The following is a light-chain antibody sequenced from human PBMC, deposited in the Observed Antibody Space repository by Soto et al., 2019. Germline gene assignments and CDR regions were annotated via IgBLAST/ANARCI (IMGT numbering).Light chain of an antibody. CDR1: SPNVGGNP. CDR3: GSWDSSLSAYV. Sequence: QSPRTQRPSVSAAPGRKATISCPGSSPNVGGNPLSWYQQLPGTAPKPLIYDDNKRPSGIPDRFSRSKSGTSATLGITGFQTGDEADYYCGSWDSSLSAYVFGTGTKVTV. V-gene: IGLV1-51*01. CDR2: DDN. J-gene: IGLJ1*01.